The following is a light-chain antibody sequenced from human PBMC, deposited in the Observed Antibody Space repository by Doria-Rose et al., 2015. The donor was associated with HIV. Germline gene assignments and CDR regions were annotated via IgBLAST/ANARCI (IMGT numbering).Light chain of an antibody. J-gene: IGKJ1*01. Sequence: DIRVTQSPSSPSASVGDRVTITCRASQNINRFLNWYQQKPGKVPKVLIYAAPSLQSGVPSRFSGSGSGTDFTRTISSLQPEDFATYYCQQSFSTPRTFGQGTKVEIK. V-gene: IGKV1-39*01. CDR1: QNINRF. CDR2: AAP. CDR3: QQSFSTPRT.